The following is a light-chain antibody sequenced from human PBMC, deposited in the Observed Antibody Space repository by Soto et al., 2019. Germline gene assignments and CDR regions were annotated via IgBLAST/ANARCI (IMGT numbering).Light chain of an antibody. CDR1: QSVSSSY. V-gene: IGKV3-20*01. CDR2: CAS. Sequence: EIVLTQSPGTLSLSPGERATLSCRASQSVSSSYLAWYQQKPGQAPRLLIYCASSRATGIPDRFSGSGSGTDFSLTISRLEPEDFAVYYCQQYASTFGQGTKLEIK. J-gene: IGKJ2*01. CDR3: QQYAST.